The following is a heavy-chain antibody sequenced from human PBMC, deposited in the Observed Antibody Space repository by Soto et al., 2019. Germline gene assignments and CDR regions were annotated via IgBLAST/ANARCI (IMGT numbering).Heavy chain of an antibody. D-gene: IGHD3-16*01. CDR2: INPNSGGT. CDR1: GYTFTGYY. Sequence: ASVKVSCKASGYTFTGYYMHWVRQAPRQGLEWMGWINPNSGGTNYAQKFQGWVTMTRDTSISTAYMELNSLRAEDTAVYYCAREGFRRVMSYYGMDVWGQGTTVTVSS. CDR3: AREGFRRVMSYYGMDV. J-gene: IGHJ6*02. V-gene: IGHV1-2*04.